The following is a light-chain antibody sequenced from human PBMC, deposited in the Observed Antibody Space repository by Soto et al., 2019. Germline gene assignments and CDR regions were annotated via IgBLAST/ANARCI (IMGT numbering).Light chain of an antibody. J-gene: IGKJ1*01. CDR1: QSVSSN. CDR2: GAS. V-gene: IGKV3-15*01. Sequence: EIVMTQSPATLSVSPGERATLSCRASQSVSSNLAWYQQKPGQAPRLLIYGASTRATGIPARFSGSGSGTDFTLTISPLASEVFAVYYCQQYNNGPPETFGQGTKVEIK. CDR3: QQYNNGPPET.